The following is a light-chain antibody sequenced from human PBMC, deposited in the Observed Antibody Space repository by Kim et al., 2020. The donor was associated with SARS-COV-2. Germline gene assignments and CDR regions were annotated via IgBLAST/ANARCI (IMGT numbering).Light chain of an antibody. J-gene: IGKJ2*01. Sequence: SASVGDRVTITCQASQDISKFLNWYQQKPGKAPKLLIYDASNLESGVPSRFGGSGSGTDFTFTVSSLQPEDIATYFCQQYDNLPYTFGQGTKLEI. V-gene: IGKV1-33*01. CDR3: QQYDNLPYT. CDR2: DAS. CDR1: QDISKF.